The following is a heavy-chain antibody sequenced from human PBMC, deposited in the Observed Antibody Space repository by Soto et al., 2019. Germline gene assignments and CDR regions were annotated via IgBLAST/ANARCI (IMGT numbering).Heavy chain of an antibody. CDR1: GGSISSGGYY. J-gene: IGHJ3*02. CDR3: ASGFGGNTIFGVVIDSPDAVDI. CDR2: IYYGVST. Sequence: QVQLKASGPGLVKPSQTLSLTGTVSGGSISSGGYYWSWIRQHPGKGLEWIGYIYYGVSTYYNPSLKSRVTISGDTSKNPFSLKLSSVTAADTAVYYCASGFGGNTIFGVVIDSPDAVDIGGQGTMVTVSS. V-gene: IGHV4-31*03. D-gene: IGHD3-3*01.